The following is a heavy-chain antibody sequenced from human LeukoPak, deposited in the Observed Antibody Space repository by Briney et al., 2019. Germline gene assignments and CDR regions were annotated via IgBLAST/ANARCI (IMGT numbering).Heavy chain of an antibody. CDR1: GGSINSYY. D-gene: IGHD4-23*01. J-gene: IGHJ4*02. V-gene: IGHV4-4*07. CDR3: ARGGKATVVTM. CDR2: VYSSGNT. Sequence: PSETLSLTCTVSGGSINSYYWSWIRQPAGKGLEWIGRVYSSGNTNYNPSLKSRVSMSVDTSKNQFSLKLTSVTAADTAVYYCARGGKATVVTMWGRGILVTVSS.